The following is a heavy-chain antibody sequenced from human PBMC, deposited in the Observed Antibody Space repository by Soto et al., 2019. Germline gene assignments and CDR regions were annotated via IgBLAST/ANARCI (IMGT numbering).Heavy chain of an antibody. CDR2: IYYDDGST. Sequence: EVQLVETGGGLIQPGGSLRISCAVSGFTVSTNYMSWVRQAPGKGLEWVSVIYYDDGSTYYADSVKGRFSISRDSSRNTLYLQMNSLRAEDTAVYYCASGQQVILRYYYGLDVWGQETTVTVSS. V-gene: IGHV3-53*02. CDR3: ASGQQVILRYYYGLDV. D-gene: IGHD6-13*01. CDR1: GFTVSTNY. J-gene: IGHJ6*02.